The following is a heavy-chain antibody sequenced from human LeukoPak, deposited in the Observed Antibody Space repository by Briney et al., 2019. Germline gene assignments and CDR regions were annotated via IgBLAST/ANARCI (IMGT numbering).Heavy chain of an antibody. J-gene: IGHJ5*02. CDR2: ISDSGGAT. D-gene: IGHD4-23*01. Sequence: GGSLRLSCAASGLTITNHAMTWVRQARGKGLEWVSTISDSGGATYYVDSVKGRFTISRDNSKNTVYLQMNSLRVEDTAVYYCARGAKLLWFDPWGQGTLVSVSS. CDR3: ARGAKLLWFDP. V-gene: IGHV3-23*01. CDR1: GLTITNHA.